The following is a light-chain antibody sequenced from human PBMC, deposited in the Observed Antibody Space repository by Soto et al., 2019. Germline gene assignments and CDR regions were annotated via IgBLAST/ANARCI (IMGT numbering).Light chain of an antibody. J-gene: IGKJ1*01. CDR3: QQYNDYWT. CDR1: QSVNIW. Sequence: DIQMTQSPSTLSTSVGDRVTSTCRASQSVNIWLAWYQQKPGRAPNLLIYLASTLASGVPSRFSGSGSGTDFTLTISSLQPDDFATYYCQQYNDYWTFGQGTRVEVK. CDR2: LAS. V-gene: IGKV1-5*03.